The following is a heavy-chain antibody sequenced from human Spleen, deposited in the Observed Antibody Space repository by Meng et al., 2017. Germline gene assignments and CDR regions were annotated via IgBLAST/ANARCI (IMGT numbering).Heavy chain of an antibody. Sequence: QREVQGPGLVEPSEPLSLTCTVSGGFIRTINYYWGWIRQPPVTGLEWIGSIYYTGATYYNPSLKSRVTISLDTSKNQFSLNLSSVTAADTAVYYCETAGSGNYYYFDSWGQGTLVTVSS. CDR1: GGFIRTINYY. D-gene: IGHD1-26*01. V-gene: IGHV4-39*07. J-gene: IGHJ4*02. CDR3: ETAGSGNYYYFDS. CDR2: IYYTGAT.